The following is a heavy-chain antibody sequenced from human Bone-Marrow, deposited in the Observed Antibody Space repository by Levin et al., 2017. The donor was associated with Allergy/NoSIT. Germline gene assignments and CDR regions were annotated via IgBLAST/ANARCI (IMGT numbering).Heavy chain of an antibody. J-gene: IGHJ4*02. CDR2: IYDSGST. Sequence: SQTLSLTCTVSGGSIRSGGYYWSWIRQHPGKGLEWIGYIYDSGSTSYNPSLESRVAISVDTSKNQFYLKLTSLTAADTAVYYCARIPVTTSEFDYWGQGTLVTVSS. CDR1: GGSIRSGGYY. D-gene: IGHD1-1*01. V-gene: IGHV4-31*03. CDR3: ARIPVTTSEFDY.